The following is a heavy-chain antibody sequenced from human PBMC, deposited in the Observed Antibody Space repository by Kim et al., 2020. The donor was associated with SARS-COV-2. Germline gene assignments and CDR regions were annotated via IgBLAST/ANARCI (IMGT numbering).Heavy chain of an antibody. CDR2: IGTAGDP. D-gene: IGHD3-10*01. J-gene: IGHJ2*01. CDR1: GFTFSSYD. Sequence: GGSLRLSCAASGFTFSSYDMHWVRQATGKGLEWVSAIGTAGDPYYPGSVKGRFTISRENAKNSLYLQMNSLRAGDTAVYYCARGRGRMVRGVIKSYWYFDLWGRGTLVTVSS. V-gene: IGHV3-13*05. CDR3: ARGRGRMVRGVIKSYWYFDL.